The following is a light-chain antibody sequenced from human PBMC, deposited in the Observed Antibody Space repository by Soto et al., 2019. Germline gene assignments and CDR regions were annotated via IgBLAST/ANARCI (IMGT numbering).Light chain of an antibody. V-gene: IGKV3D-7*01. CDR1: QSVGSY. Sequence: DIVMTQSPATLSLSPGEGATLSCRASQSVGSYLSWYQQKPGQAPRLLIYGASTRATGIPPRFSGSGSGTDFTLNISSLQPEDFAVYYCQQDYKFPWTLGQGTKVDIK. J-gene: IGKJ1*01. CDR3: QQDYKFPWT. CDR2: GAS.